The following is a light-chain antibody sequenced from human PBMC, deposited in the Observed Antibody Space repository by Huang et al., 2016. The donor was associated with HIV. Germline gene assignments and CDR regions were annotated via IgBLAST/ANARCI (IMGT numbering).Light chain of an antibody. CDR2: AAS. V-gene: IGKV1-6*01. CDR3: LQDYNYPRT. J-gene: IGKJ1*01. Sequence: AIQMTQSPSSLSASVGDRVTITCRASQAIRNDLGWYQQRPGKAPKLLIYAASELHSGVPSRFSGSGSGTDFALTISSLQPEDFATYYCLQDYNYPRTFGQGTKVKI. CDR1: QAIRND.